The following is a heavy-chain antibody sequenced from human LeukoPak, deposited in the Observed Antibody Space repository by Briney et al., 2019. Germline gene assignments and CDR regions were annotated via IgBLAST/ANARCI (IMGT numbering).Heavy chain of an antibody. CDR2: ISSSSSTI. J-gene: IGHJ4*02. D-gene: IGHD5-18*01. Sequence: GGSLRLPCAASAFTFSSYSMNWVRQAPGKGLEWISYISSSSSTIYYADSVRGRFTISRDNAKNSLYLQMNSLGAEDTAVYYCARDPAIQTWLSAYYFDYWGQGALGTVSS. CDR3: ARDPAIQTWLSAYYFDY. V-gene: IGHV3-48*01. CDR1: AFTFSSYS.